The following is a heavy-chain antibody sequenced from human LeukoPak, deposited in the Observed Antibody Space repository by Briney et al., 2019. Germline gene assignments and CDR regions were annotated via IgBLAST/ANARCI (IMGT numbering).Heavy chain of an antibody. V-gene: IGHV1-3*01. J-gene: IGHJ4*02. D-gene: IGHD5-12*01. CDR3: ARDETPTNGYDSYDF. CDR2: INAGNGNT. Sequence: ASVKVSCKASGYTFTSYAMHWVRQAPGQRLEWMGWINAGNGNTKYSQKFQGRVTITRDTSASTAYMELSSLRAEDTAVYYCARDETPTNGYDSYDFWGQGTLVTVSS. CDR1: GYTFTSYA.